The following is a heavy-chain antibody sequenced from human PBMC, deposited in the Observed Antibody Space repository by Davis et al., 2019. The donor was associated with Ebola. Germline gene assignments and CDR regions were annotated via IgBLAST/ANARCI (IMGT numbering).Heavy chain of an antibody. CDR2: IKQGGSEK. Sequence: GGSLRLSCAASGFSFSSHWMGWVRQAPGKGLQWVANIKQGGSEKYYVDSVKGRFTISRDNAQNSLYLQMNSLRADDTAVYYCAKHIAPGIRAFDYWGQGALVTVSS. J-gene: IGHJ4*02. CDR1: GFSFSSHW. V-gene: IGHV3-7*03. D-gene: IGHD6-13*01. CDR3: AKHIAPGIRAFDY.